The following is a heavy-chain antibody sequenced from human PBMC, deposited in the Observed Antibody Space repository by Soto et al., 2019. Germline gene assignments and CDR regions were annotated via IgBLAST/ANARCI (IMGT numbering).Heavy chain of an antibody. J-gene: IGHJ6*02. CDR2: IYPGDSDT. CDR3: ARHLRSYDFFQYYYGIDV. CDR1: GYNYNLHW. D-gene: IGHD3-16*01. V-gene: IGHV5-51*01. Sequence: GESLKISLRGSGYNYNLHWISWVRQKPGRGLEWMGIIYPGDSDTRYNPSFQGQVTISVDKSINTAYLQWDSLEASDTATYYCARHLRSYDFFQYYYGIDVWGQGSTVTVSS.